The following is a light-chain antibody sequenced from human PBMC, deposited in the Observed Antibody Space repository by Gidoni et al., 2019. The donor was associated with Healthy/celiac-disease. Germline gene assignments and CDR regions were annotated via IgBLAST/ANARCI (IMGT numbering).Light chain of an antibody. J-gene: IGKJ4*01. CDR3: QQRSNWLT. V-gene: IGKV3-11*01. CDR2: DAS. CDR1: QSVSSY. Sequence: EIVLPPSPATLSLSPGERATLSCRASQSVSSYLAWYQQKPGQAPRLLIYDASNRATGIPARFSGSGSGTDFTLTISSIEPEDFAVYYWQQRSNWLTFGGGTKVEIK.